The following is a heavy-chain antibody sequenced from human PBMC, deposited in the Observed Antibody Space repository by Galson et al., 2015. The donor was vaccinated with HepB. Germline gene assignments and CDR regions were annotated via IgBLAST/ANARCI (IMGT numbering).Heavy chain of an antibody. CDR3: SRDAGPAVRRFDY. CDR2: IIPIFGTA. CDR1: GGTFSSYA. D-gene: IGHD3-10*01. J-gene: IGHJ4*02. Sequence: SVKVSCKASGGTFSSYAINWVRQAPGQGLEWMGGIIPIFGTANYAQKFQGRVTITADESTSTGYMELSSLRSEDTAVYYCSRDAGPAVRRFDYWGQGSLVTVSS. V-gene: IGHV1-69*13.